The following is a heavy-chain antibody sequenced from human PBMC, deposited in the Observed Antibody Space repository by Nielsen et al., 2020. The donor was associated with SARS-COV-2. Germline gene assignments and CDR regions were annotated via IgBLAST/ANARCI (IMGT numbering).Heavy chain of an antibody. CDR2: IYSGGST. V-gene: IGHV3-53*04. Sequence: GESLKISCAASGFTVSSNYMSWVRQAPGKGLEWVSVIYSGGSTYYADSVKGRFTISRHNSKNTLYLQMNSLRAEDTAVYYCARGSSGYYYYFDYWGQGTPVTVSS. J-gene: IGHJ4*02. CDR3: ARGSSGYYYYFDY. D-gene: IGHD3-22*01. CDR1: GFTVSSNY.